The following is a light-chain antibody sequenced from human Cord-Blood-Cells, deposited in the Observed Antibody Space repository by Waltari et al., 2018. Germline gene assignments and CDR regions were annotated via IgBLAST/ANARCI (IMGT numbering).Light chain of an antibody. J-gene: IGKJ2*01. CDR2: DAS. Sequence: EIVLTQSPATLSLSPGERATLSCRASQSVSSYLAWYQQKPGQAPRLLIYDASNRATGIPARFSGSGSGTDFTLTISSLEPEDFAVYYCQQRXXWPHTFGQGTKLEIK. V-gene: IGKV3-11*01. CDR3: QQRXXWPHT. CDR1: QSVSSY.